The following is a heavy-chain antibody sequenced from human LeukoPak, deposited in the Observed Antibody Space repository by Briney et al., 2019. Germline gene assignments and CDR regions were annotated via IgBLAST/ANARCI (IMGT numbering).Heavy chain of an antibody. CDR2: ISYDGNIK. CDR3: ARDYLMGGTTGKAFDI. J-gene: IGHJ3*02. D-gene: IGHD1-26*01. V-gene: IGHV3-30*04. Sequence: GGSLRLSCAASGFTFSSYAMHWVRQAPGKGLEWVAVISYDGNIKYYTDSVKGRYTISRDNSKNALYLQMNSLRAEDTAVYYCARDYLMGGTTGKAFDIWGQGTMVTISS. CDR1: GFTFSSYA.